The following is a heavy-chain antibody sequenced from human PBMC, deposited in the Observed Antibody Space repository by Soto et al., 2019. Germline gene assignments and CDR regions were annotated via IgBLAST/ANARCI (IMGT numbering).Heavy chain of an antibody. V-gene: IGHV1-3*01. D-gene: IGHD3-22*01. CDR2: ISAYNGNT. CDR3: ARQSLYYYDSSGPGGNNWFDP. CDR1: GYTFTSYA. Sequence: ASVKDSFKASGYTFTSYAMHWVRQAPGQRLEWMGWISAYNGNTKYAQKLQGRVTMTTDTSTSTAYMELRSLRSEDTAVYYCARQSLYYYDSSGPGGNNWFDPWGQGTLVTVSS. J-gene: IGHJ5*02.